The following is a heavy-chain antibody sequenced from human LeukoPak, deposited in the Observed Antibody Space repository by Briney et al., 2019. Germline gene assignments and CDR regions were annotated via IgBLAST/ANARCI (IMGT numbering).Heavy chain of an antibody. CDR1: GFTFSSYA. CDR2: ISHDGSNK. CDR3: ARDTWALKRGYSYGYVGYFDY. V-gene: IGHV3-30-3*01. D-gene: IGHD5-18*01. J-gene: IGHJ4*02. Sequence: GGSLRLSCAASGFTFSSYAMRWVRQAPGKGLEWVAVISHDGSNKYYADSVKGRFTISRDNSKNTLYLQMNSLRAEDTAVYYCARDTWALKRGYSYGYVGYFDYWGQGTLVTVSS.